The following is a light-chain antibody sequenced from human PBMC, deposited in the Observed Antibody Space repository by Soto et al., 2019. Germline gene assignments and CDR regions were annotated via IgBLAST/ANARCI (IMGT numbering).Light chain of an antibody. CDR1: QSVSIN. V-gene: IGKV3-15*01. CDR2: VAS. CDR3: QRYNVWPLT. J-gene: IGKJ4*01. Sequence: EIVMTQSPATLSVPPGERATLSCRASQSVSINLAWYQQKPGQTPKLLIYVASTRATGIPARFSGSGSGTEFTLTISRLQSEDFAVYYCQRYNVWPLTFGGGTKVEFK.